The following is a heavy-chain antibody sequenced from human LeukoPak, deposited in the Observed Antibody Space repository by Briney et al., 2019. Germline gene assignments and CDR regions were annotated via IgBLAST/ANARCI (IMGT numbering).Heavy chain of an antibody. D-gene: IGHD4-17*01. V-gene: IGHV3-9*01. CDR1: GFTFDDYA. Sequence: GGSLRLSCAASGFTFDDYAMHWVRQAPGKGLEWVSGISWNSGSIGYADSVKGRFTISRDNAKNSLYLQMNSLRAEDTALYYCAKDMRPTDYYYKDVWGKGTTVTVSS. CDR3: AKDMRPTDYYYKDV. CDR2: ISWNSGSI. J-gene: IGHJ6*03.